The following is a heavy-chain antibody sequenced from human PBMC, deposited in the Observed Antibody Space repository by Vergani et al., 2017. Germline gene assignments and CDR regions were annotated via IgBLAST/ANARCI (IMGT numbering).Heavy chain of an antibody. V-gene: IGHV3-11*01. J-gene: IGHJ6*02. CDR2: ISSSGSTI. CDR1: GFTFSDYY. CDR3: ARDIVPAAIYYYYGMDV. Sequence: QVQLVESGGGVVQPGRSLRLSCAASGFTFSDYYMSWIRQAPGKGLEWVSYISSSGSTIYYADSVKGRFTISRDNAKNSLYLQMNSLRAEDTAVYYCARDIVPAAIYYYYGMDVWGQGTTVTVSS. D-gene: IGHD2-2*02.